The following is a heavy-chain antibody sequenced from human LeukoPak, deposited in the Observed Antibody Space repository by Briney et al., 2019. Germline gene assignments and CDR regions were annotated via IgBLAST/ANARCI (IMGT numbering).Heavy chain of an antibody. CDR1: GYNVFSYG. J-gene: IGHJ4*02. D-gene: IGHD3-9*01. Sequence: ASVKVSCKASGYNVFSYGFSWVRQAPGQGLEWMGWISAYNGHTNYAEKFQDRATMTTDTSTRTAYMELRSLRPDDTAVYYCARGYVVVPLDVWGQGTLVTVSS. V-gene: IGHV1-18*01. CDR2: ISAYNGHT. CDR3: ARGYVVVPLDV.